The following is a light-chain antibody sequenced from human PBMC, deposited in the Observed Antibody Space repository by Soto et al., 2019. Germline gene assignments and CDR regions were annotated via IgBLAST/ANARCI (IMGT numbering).Light chain of an antibody. CDR3: SSYTSSSTRV. Sequence: QSALTQPASVSGSPGQSITISCTGTSSDVGGYNYVSWYQQHPGKAPKLIIYEVSNRPSGVSNRFSGSKSGNTASLTISGLQAEGEADYYCSSYTSSSTRVFGGGTKLTVL. CDR2: EVS. CDR1: SSDVGGYNY. V-gene: IGLV2-14*01. J-gene: IGLJ2*01.